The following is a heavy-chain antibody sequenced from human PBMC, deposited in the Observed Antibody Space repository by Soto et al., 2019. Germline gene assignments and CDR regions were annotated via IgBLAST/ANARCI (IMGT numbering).Heavy chain of an antibody. CDR2: VSGSVTRT. CDR1: GFRFRAYA. Sequence: EVQLLESGGGSVQPGGSRRLSCVASGFRFRAYAIYWVRQAPGKGLAWVASVSGSVTRTYYADSVEGRFTISRDDSRNVVYLQISSLRAEDTAVYYCAKSPSRAPYGMDVWGHGTTVTVSS. V-gene: IGHV3-23*01. J-gene: IGHJ6*02. D-gene: IGHD6-6*01. CDR3: AKSPSRAPYGMDV.